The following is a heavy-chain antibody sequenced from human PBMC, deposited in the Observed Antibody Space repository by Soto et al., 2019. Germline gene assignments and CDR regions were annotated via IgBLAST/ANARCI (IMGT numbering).Heavy chain of an antibody. D-gene: IGHD2-15*01. CDR2: VSGDNGHT. J-gene: IGHJ5*02. CDR3: ARDLGYCRSGTCYREWFDP. CDR1: GYTFTTHG. Sequence: QVQLVQSGAEVKKPGASVKVSCKASGYTFTTHGISWVRQAPGQGLEWMGWVSGDNGHTNYAQSLQGRVTMTTDTSTNTAYMDLRSLRYDDTAVYYCARDLGYCRSGTCYREWFDPWGQGTLVTVSS. V-gene: IGHV1-18*01.